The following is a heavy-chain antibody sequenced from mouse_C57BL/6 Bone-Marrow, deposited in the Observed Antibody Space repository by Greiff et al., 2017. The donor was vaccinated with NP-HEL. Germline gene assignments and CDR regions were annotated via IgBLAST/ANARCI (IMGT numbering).Heavy chain of an antibody. Sequence: QVQLKESGPELVKPGASVKLSCKASGYAFSSSWMNWVKQRPGKGLEWIGRIYPGDGDTNYNRKFKGKATLTVDKYSSTAYMQLSSLTSKGSAVDFCACASDYGNSSIYWYFDVWGTGTTVTVSS. J-gene: IGHJ1*03. D-gene: IGHD1-1*01. CDR1: GYAFSSSW. CDR2: IYPGDGDT. CDR3: ACASDYGNSSIYWYFDV. V-gene: IGHV1-82*01.